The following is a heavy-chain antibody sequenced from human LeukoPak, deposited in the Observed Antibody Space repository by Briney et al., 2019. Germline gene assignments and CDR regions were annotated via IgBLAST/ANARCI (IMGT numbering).Heavy chain of an antibody. CDR3: ARLYGNYQNYFDY. CDR1: GGSISGDY. D-gene: IGHD1-7*01. CDR2: MYYRGNT. V-gene: IGHV4-39*07. J-gene: IGHJ4*02. Sequence: PSETLSLTCTVSGGSISGDYWGWIRQPPGKGLEWVGHMYYRGNTFYNPSLKSRVTISVDTSKNQFSLKLRSVTAADTAVYYCARLYGNYQNYFDYWGQGTLVTVSS.